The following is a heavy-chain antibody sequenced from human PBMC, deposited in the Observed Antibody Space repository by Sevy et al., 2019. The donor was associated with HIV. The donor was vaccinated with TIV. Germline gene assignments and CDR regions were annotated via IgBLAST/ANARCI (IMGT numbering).Heavy chain of an antibody. CDR3: AKAAIVVVSASPNCFDS. CDR2: ISYDGTDT. Sequence: GGSLRLSCAASGFTFNTYGMHWVRQTPGKGLEWVAVISYDGTDTYYADSVKGRFTISKDNSKNTLSLQMNSLRVEDTGVYYWAKAAIVVVSASPNCFDSWGPGTVVTVSS. D-gene: IGHD2-21*02. J-gene: IGHJ4*02. V-gene: IGHV3-30*18. CDR1: GFTFNTYG.